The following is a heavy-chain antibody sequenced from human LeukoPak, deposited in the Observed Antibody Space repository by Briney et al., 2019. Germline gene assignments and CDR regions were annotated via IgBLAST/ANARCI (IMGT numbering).Heavy chain of an antibody. CDR2: ISSSADST. CDR3: AKPLEKYTYGGNFDY. CDR1: GFTFNSYA. J-gene: IGHJ4*02. Sequence: GGSLRLSCEASGFTFNSYAMSWVRQAPGKGLAWVSVISSSADSTYYADSVKGRFTISRDNSKNTLFLQMNSLRAEDTAVYYCAKPLEKYTYGGNFDYWGQGILVTVSS. D-gene: IGHD4-23*01. V-gene: IGHV3-23*01.